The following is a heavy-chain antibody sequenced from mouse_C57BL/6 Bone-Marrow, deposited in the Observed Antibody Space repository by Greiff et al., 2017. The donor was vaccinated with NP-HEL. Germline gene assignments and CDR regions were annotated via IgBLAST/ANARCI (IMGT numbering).Heavy chain of an antibody. CDR2: IDPSDSYT. CDR3: ARWDGSSYVGYFDV. Sequence: QVQLKQPGAELVRPGTSVKLSCKASGYTFTSYWMHWVKQRPGQGLEWIGVIDPSDSYTNYNQKFKGKATLTVDTSSSTAYMQLSSLTSEDSAVYYCARWDGSSYVGYFDVWGTGTTVTGSS. J-gene: IGHJ1*03. CDR1: GYTFTSYW. V-gene: IGHV1-59*01. D-gene: IGHD1-1*01.